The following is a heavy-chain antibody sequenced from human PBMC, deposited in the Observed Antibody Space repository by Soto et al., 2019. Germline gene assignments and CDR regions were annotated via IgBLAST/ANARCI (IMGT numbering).Heavy chain of an antibody. CDR2: IWYDGSNK. CDR3: ARAGDWSGYYPDEYYYYYGMDV. J-gene: IGHJ6*02. V-gene: IGHV3-33*01. CDR1: GFTFSSYG. D-gene: IGHD3-3*01. Sequence: QVQLVESGGGVVQPGRSLRLSCAASGFTFSSYGMHWVRQAPGKGLEWVAVIWYDGSNKYYADSVKGRFTISRDNSKNTLYLQMNSRRAEDTAVYYCARAGDWSGYYPDEYYYYYGMDVWGQGTTVTVSS.